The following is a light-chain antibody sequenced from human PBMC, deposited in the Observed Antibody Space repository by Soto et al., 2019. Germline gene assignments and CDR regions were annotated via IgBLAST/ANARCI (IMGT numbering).Light chain of an antibody. Sequence: DVQMTQSPSTLSASVGDRLTITCRASQSIGSWLAWYQQKPGKPPKLLIYDASSLESGVPSRFSGSGSGTDFSLTITSLQPDDSATYYCQQYHSYYPWTFGQGTKVEIE. CDR1: QSIGSW. CDR3: QQYHSYYPWT. CDR2: DAS. J-gene: IGKJ1*01. V-gene: IGKV1-5*01.